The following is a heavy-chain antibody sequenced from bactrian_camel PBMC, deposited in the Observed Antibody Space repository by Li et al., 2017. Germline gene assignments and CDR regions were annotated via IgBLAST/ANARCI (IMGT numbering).Heavy chain of an antibody. Sequence: HVQLVESGGASVQTGGSLRLSRAASGDIYSTNCMAWFRQGPGNEREGVAAIDRDGVTNYADSMKGRFTISQETAKNMVYLQMNNLKVEDTGMYYCVAVVEDGDYAEGGECENEHTNWGEGTQVTVS. CDR2: IDRDGVT. D-gene: IGHD4*01. J-gene: IGHJ4*01. CDR3: VAVVEDGDYAEGGECENEHTN. V-gene: IGHV3S53*01. CDR1: GDIYSTNC.